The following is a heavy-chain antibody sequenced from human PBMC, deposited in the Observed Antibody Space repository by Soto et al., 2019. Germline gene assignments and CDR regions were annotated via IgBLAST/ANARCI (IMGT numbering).Heavy chain of an antibody. D-gene: IGHD3-22*01. V-gene: IGHV1-18*04. Sequence: ASVKVSCKASGYTFTSYGISWVRQAPGEGLEWMGWISAYNGNTNYAQKLQGRVTMTTDTSTSTAYMELRSLRSDDTAVYYCASSDYYDSSGYPQYFDYWGQGTLVTVSS. CDR1: GYTFTSYG. J-gene: IGHJ4*02. CDR3: ASSDYYDSSGYPQYFDY. CDR2: ISAYNGNT.